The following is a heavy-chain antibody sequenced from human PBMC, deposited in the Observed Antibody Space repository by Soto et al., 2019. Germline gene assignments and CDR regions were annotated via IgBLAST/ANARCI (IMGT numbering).Heavy chain of an antibody. Sequence: GGSLRLSCAASGFNLSSYSMNWVRQAPGKGLEWVSYISSSSSTIYYADSVKGRFTISRDNAKNSLYLQMNSLRAEDTAVYYCARDLEAPDAFDIWGQGTMVTVSS. CDR2: ISSSSSTI. J-gene: IGHJ3*02. CDR3: ARDLEAPDAFDI. CDR1: GFNLSSYS. V-gene: IGHV3-48*01.